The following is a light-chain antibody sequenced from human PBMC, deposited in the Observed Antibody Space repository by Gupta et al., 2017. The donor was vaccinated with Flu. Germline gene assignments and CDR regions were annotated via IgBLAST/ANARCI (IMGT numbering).Light chain of an antibody. V-gene: IGKV1-5*03. CDR3: QQVNSSIFT. CDR1: QSISRW. Sequence: PSTLSASVGDRITITCRANQSISRWLAWFQQKPGKAPKLLIYKASTVETGVPSRFSGSGSGTEFTLTITSLQPEDFATYYCQQVNSSIFTFGHGTKVDIK. CDR2: KAS. J-gene: IGKJ3*01.